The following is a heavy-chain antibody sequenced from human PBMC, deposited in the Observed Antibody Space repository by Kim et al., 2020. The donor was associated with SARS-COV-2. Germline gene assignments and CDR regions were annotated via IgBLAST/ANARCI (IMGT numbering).Heavy chain of an antibody. D-gene: IGHD6-13*01. J-gene: IGHJ4*02. Sequence: SSKVRVTISREDSKNTLYLKMHSVRAEDTAVYYCAKDLTYSSSWFVGLDYWGQGTLVTVSS. V-gene: IGHV3-23*01. CDR3: AKDLTYSSSWFVGLDY.